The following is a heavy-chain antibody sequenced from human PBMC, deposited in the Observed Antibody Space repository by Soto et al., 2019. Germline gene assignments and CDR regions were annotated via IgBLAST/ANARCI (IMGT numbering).Heavy chain of an antibody. CDR1: GGSISSSSYF. CDR3: ASQIKYNWNCDALEL. V-gene: IGHV4-39*01. CDR2: IYYTGTT. J-gene: IGHJ3*01. Sequence: SETLSLTCTVSGGSISSSSYFWGWTRQPPGKGLEWIGTIYYTGTTYYNPSLKSRVTISVDTSKSQFSLKLNSVTAADTALYYCASQIKYNWNCDALELWAQGAMVTVSS. D-gene: IGHD1-1*01.